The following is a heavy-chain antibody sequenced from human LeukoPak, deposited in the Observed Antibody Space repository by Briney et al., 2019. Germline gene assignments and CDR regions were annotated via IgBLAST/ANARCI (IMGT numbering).Heavy chain of an antibody. V-gene: IGHV3-64*02. CDR1: GFTFSSYA. Sequence: GGSLRLSCAASGFTFSSYAMHWVRQAPGKGLEYVSAISSNGGSTYYADSAKGRFTISRDNSKNTLYLQTGSLRAEDMAVYYCARGGSIAAPVGYFDYWGQGTLVTVSS. CDR3: ARGGSIAAPVGYFDY. D-gene: IGHD6-6*01. J-gene: IGHJ4*02. CDR2: ISSNGGST.